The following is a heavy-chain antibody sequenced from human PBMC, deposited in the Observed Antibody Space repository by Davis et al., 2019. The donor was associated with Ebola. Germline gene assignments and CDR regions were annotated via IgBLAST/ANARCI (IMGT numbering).Heavy chain of an antibody. V-gene: IGHV3-23*01. J-gene: IGHJ5*02. D-gene: IGHD6-13*01. Sequence: GEPLKISCAASGFTFSSYAMSWVRQAPGKGLEWVSIISGSGGTTYYADSVKGRFTISRDNSKNTLYLQMNSLSAEDTAVYYCAKALVPYSSSWGYNWFDPWGQGTLVTVSS. CDR1: GFTFSSYA. CDR3: AKALVPYSSSWGYNWFDP. CDR2: ISGSGGTT.